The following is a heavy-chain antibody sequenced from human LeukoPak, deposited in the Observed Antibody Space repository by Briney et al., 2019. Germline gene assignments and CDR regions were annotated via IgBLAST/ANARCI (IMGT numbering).Heavy chain of an antibody. D-gene: IGHD6-19*01. J-gene: IGHJ3*02. V-gene: IGHV3-74*01. CDR3: ARDDSSGWSDAFDI. CDR2: INLDGSGT. Sequence: GGSLRLSCAASGFTFYAYWMNWVRQAPGKGLVWVSRINLDGSGTTYADSVKGRFTISRDNAKNTVNLQMNNLTAEDTAVYYCARDDSSGWSDAFDIWGQGTMVTVSS. CDR1: GFTFYAYW.